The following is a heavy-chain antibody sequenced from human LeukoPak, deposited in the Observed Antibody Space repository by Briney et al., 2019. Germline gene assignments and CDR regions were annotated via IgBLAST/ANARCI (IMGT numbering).Heavy chain of an antibody. CDR2: MNPNSGHT. D-gene: IGHD1-26*01. V-gene: IGHV1-8*01. J-gene: IGHJ4*02. CDR1: GYTFSSYD. CDR3: ARSIVGVRKRNDY. Sequence: ASVKVSCKASGYTFSSYDIIWVRQASGQGLEWMGWMNPNSGHTGYAQKFQGRVTMTRSTSISTAYMELTSLTSEDSAVYYCARSIVGVRKRNDYWGQGTLVTVSS.